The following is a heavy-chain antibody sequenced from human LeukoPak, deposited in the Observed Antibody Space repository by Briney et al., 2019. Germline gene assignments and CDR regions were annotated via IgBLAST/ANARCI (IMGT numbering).Heavy chain of an antibody. V-gene: IGHV3-9*01. CDR3: ASNYYGSGYYYYYGMDV. J-gene: IGHJ6*02. CDR1: GFTFDDYA. Sequence: GGSLRLSCAASGFTFDDYAMHWVRQAPGKGLEWVSGISWNSGSIGYADSVKGRFTISRDNAKNSLYLQMNSLRAEDTAVYYCASNYYGSGYYYYYGMDVWGQGTTVTVSS. D-gene: IGHD3-10*01. CDR2: ISWNSGSI.